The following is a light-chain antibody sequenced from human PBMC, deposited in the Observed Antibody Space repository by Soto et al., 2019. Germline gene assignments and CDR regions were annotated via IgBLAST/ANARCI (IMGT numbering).Light chain of an antibody. Sequence: DIQMTQSPSSVSASVGDSVFITCRASQDISSWVAWYQQSPGKAPKLLIYDASNLETGVPSRFSASGSGTDFSFTISSLQPDDIATYFCQQCDDLPLTFGGGTKVDIK. V-gene: IGKV1-33*01. CDR1: QDISSW. J-gene: IGKJ4*01. CDR3: QQCDDLPLT. CDR2: DAS.